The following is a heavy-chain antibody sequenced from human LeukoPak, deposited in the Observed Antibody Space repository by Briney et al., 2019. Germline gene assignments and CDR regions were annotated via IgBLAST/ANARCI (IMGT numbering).Heavy chain of an antibody. Sequence: GGSLRLSCAASGFTFSSYSMNWVRQAPGKGLEWVSSISSSSSYIYYADSVKGRFTISRDNSQNTVSLQLNNLRIEDTALYYCAKTSLSDPSGHYYYMDVWGKGTTVTVSS. CDR3: AKTSLSDPSGHYYYMDV. V-gene: IGHV3-21*01. CDR1: GFTFSSYS. J-gene: IGHJ6*03. CDR2: ISSSSSYI. D-gene: IGHD3-3*01.